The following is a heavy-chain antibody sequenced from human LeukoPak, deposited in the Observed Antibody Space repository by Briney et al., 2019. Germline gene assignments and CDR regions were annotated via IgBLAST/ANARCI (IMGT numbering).Heavy chain of an antibody. Sequence: GGSLRLSCAASGFTFSSYGMHWVRQAPGKGLEWVAVISYDGSNKYYADSVKGRFTISRDNSKNTLYLQMNSLRAEDTAVYYCARDEPLRGYFDWLLKAVFDYWGQGTLVTVSS. D-gene: IGHD3-9*01. CDR2: ISYDGSNK. V-gene: IGHV3-30*03. CDR1: GFTFSSYG. J-gene: IGHJ4*02. CDR3: ARDEPLRGYFDWLLKAVFDY.